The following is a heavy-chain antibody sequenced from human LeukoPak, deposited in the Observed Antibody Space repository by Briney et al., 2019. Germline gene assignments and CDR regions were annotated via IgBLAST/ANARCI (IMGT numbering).Heavy chain of an antibody. D-gene: IGHD3-10*01. J-gene: IGHJ4*02. V-gene: IGHV3-30-3*01. CDR3: ARVIPMVRGCFDY. CDR2: ISYDGNNK. CDR1: GFTFSSYA. Sequence: GGSLRLSCAASGFTFSSYAMHWVRQTPGKGLEWLAVISYDGNNKYYADSVKGRFTISRDNAKNSLYLQMNSLRAEDTAVYYCARVIPMVRGCFDYWGQGTLVTVSS.